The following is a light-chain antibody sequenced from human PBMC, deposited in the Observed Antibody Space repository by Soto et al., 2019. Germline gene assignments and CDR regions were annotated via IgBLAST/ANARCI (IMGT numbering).Light chain of an antibody. CDR2: GAS. CDR1: QSVSNNY. V-gene: IGKV3-20*01. J-gene: IGKJ1*01. Sequence: EIVLTQSPGTLSLFPGERATLSCRASQSVSNNYLAWYQQKPGQAPRLLLYGASNRATGIPDRFSGSGSGTDFPLTISRLEPEDFAVFYCQQYGSPPWTFGQGPEVEVK. CDR3: QQYGSPPWT.